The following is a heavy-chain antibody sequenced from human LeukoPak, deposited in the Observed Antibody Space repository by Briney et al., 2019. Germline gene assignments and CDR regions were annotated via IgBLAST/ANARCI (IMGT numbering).Heavy chain of an antibody. CDR1: GFTFSRYG. CDR2: ISYDGSNK. CDR3: AKDSSVYYYDSRNFDY. V-gene: IGHV3-30*18. J-gene: IGHJ4*02. Sequence: GGSLRLSCAASGFTFSRYGMHWVRQAPGKGLEWVAVISYDGSNKYYADSVKGRFTISRDNSKNTLYLQMNSPRAEDTAVYYCAKDSSVYYYDSRNFDYWGQGTLVTVSS. D-gene: IGHD3-22*01.